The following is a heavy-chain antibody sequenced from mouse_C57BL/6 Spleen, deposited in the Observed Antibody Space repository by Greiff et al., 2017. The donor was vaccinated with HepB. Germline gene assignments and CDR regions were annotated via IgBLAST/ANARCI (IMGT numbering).Heavy chain of an antibody. V-gene: IGHV1-50*01. CDR2: IDPSDSYT. J-gene: IGHJ4*01. CDR1: GYTFTSYW. Sequence: QVQLQQPGAELVKPGASVKLSCKASGYTFTSYWMQWVKQRPGQGLEWIGEIDPSDSYTNYNQKFKGKATLTVDTSSSTAYMQLSSLTSEDSAVYYCARWEDYWGQGTSVTVSS. D-gene: IGHD4-1*01. CDR3: ARWEDY.